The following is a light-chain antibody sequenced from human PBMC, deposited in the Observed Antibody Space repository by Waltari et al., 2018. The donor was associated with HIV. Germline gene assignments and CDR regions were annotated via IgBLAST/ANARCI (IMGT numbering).Light chain of an antibody. V-gene: IGKV2-28*01. CDR3: MQALQTPRT. CDR1: QSLLHSNGYSY. J-gene: IGKJ1*01. CDR2: LGS. Sequence: DIVMTQSPLSLPVTPGEAASISCRSSQSLLHSNGYSYLDWYLQKPGQSPQLLIYLGSNRASGVPDRFSGSGSGTDFTLKINRVEAEDVGVYYCMQALQTPRTFGQGTKVEIK.